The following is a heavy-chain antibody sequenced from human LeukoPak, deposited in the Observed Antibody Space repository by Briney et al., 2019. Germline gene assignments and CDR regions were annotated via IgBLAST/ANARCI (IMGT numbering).Heavy chain of an antibody. J-gene: IGHJ4*02. CDR2: IYYSGST. CDR1: GGSISSYY. Sequence: PSETLSLTCTVSGGSISSYYWSCIRQPPGKGLGWIGYIYYSGSTNYNPSLKSRGTISVDTSKNQFSLKLSSVTAADTAVYYCAGTYYYDSSGYFDYWGQGTLVTVSS. D-gene: IGHD3-22*01. V-gene: IGHV4-59*01. CDR3: AGTYYYDSSGYFDY.